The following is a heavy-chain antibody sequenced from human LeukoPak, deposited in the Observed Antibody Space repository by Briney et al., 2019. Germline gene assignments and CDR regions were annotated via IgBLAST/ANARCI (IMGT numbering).Heavy chain of an antibody. CDR2: IWYDGSKI. D-gene: IGHD6-6*01. J-gene: IGHJ4*02. CDR1: GFTFSSYG. Sequence: GGSLRLSCAASGFTFSSYGMHRVRQAPGKGLEWVAVIWYDGSKIYYADSVKSRFTISRDNSKNTLYLQMNSLRAEDTAVYYCAKSRGRFSSSWTAFDSWGQGTLVTVSS. CDR3: AKSRGRFSSSWTAFDS. V-gene: IGHV3-33*06.